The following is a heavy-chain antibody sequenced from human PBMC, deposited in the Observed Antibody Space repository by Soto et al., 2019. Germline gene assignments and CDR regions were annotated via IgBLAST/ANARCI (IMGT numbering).Heavy chain of an antibody. CDR1: GFNFDKYW. CDR2: INGDGSTT. V-gene: IGHV3-74*01. J-gene: IGHJ4*02. D-gene: IGHD2-21*01. CDR3: HYSVVIPPTVGLDY. Sequence: GSLRLSCAASGFNFDKYWMHWVRQAPGKGLVWVSRINGDGSTTTYGDSVGGRFTISRDNAKKTVFLQMNSLRVEDTAVYYCHYSVVIPPTVGLDYWGQGTLVTVSS.